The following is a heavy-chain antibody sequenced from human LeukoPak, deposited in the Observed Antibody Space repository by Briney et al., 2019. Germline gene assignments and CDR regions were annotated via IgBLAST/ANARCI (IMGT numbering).Heavy chain of an antibody. V-gene: IGHV4-30-2*03. Sequence: SETLSLTCAVSGGSISSGGYSWSWIRQPPGKGLEWIGYIYHSGSTYYNPSLKSRVTISVDTSKNQFSLKLSSVTAADTAVYYCARHVIAAAGTRRYFDLWGRGTLVTVSS. D-gene: IGHD6-13*01. CDR2: IYHSGST. CDR3: ARHVIAAAGTRRYFDL. CDR1: GGSISSGGYS. J-gene: IGHJ2*01.